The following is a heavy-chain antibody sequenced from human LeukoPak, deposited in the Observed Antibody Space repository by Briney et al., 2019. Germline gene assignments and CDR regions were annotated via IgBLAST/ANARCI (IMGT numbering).Heavy chain of an antibody. CDR3: ARDGGTDWYDP. CDR2: IKQDGSEK. J-gene: IGHJ5*02. V-gene: IGHV3-7*01. Sequence: GGSLRLSCVACEFTMSGYWMTWVRQAPGKGLEWVANIKQDGSEKTYVDSVKGRFTISRDNVKNSIFLQMNSLRVEDTAMYYCARDGGTDWYDPWGQGTLVSVSS. CDR1: EFTMSGYW. D-gene: IGHD3-16*01.